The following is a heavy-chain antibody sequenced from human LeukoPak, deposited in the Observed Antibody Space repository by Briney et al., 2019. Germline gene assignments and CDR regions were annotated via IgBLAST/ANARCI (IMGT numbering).Heavy chain of an antibody. V-gene: IGHV4-39*01. Sequence: SETLSLTCTASGGSISSSSYYLGWIRQPPGKGLEWIVSIYYSGSTYYNPSLKSRVTISVDTSKNQFSLKLSSVTAADTAVYYCARGRFRYYDILTGYSEFDYWGQGTLVTVSS. D-gene: IGHD3-9*01. CDR3: ARGRFRYYDILTGYSEFDY. CDR1: GGSISSSSYY. J-gene: IGHJ4*02. CDR2: IYYSGST.